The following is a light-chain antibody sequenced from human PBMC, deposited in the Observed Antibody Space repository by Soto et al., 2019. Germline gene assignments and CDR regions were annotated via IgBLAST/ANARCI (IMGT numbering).Light chain of an antibody. V-gene: IGKV3-15*01. CDR3: QQYNNWSIT. Sequence: EIVMTQSPATLSVSPEERATLSCRASQSVSSNLAWYQQKPGQAPRLLIYGASTRATGIPARFSGSGSGTEFTLTISSLQSEDFAVSYCQQYNNWSITFGQGTRLEIK. J-gene: IGKJ5*01. CDR1: QSVSSN. CDR2: GAS.